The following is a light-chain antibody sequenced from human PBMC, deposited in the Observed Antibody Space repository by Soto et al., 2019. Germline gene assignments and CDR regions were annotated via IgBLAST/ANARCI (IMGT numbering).Light chain of an antibody. CDR2: GAS. V-gene: IGKV3-20*01. J-gene: IGKJ1*01. Sequence: IVLTQSPATLSLSPGETATLSCRASQSVTSSYLAWWQQKPGQAPRLLIYGASSRATGIPDRFSGSGSGTDFTLTISRLEPEDFAVYYCQQYGSSGTFGQGTKVDIK. CDR3: QQYGSSGT. CDR1: QSVTSSY.